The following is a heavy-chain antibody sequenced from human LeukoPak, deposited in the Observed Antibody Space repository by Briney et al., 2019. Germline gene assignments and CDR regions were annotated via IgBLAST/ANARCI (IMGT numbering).Heavy chain of an antibody. Sequence: PGGSLRRACAASGFTFSSYWLSWVRQAPRKGLEWVANIKKDGSEKYYVDSVKGRFTISRDNDKNSLYLQMNSLRAEDTAVYYCARIAVTYTFDYWGQGTLVTVSS. CDR1: GFTFSSYW. D-gene: IGHD4-17*01. CDR2: IKKDGSEK. V-gene: IGHV3-7*01. CDR3: ARIAVTYTFDY. J-gene: IGHJ4*02.